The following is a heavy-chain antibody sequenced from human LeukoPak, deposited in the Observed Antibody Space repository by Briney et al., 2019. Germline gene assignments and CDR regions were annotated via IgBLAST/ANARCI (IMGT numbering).Heavy chain of an antibody. V-gene: IGHV3-73*01. CDR1: GFTFSGSA. Sequence: QTGGSLRLSCAASGFTFSGSAMHWVRQASGKGLEWVGRIRSKANSYATAYAASVKGRFTISRDDSKNTAYLQMNSLRAEDTAVYYCARVLPYYYGMDVWGQGTTVTVSS. CDR3: ARVLPYYYGMDV. CDR2: IRSKANSYAT. J-gene: IGHJ6*02. D-gene: IGHD4/OR15-4a*01.